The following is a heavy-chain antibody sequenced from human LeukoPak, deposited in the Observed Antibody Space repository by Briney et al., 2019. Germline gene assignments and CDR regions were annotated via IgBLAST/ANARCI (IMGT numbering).Heavy chain of an antibody. D-gene: IGHD2-21*01. CDR3: AREYSHWYFDL. V-gene: IGHV1-69*05. Sequence: GASVKVSCKASGGTFSSYAISWVRQAPGQGLEWMGRIIPIFGTANYAQKFQGRVTITTDESTSTAYMELSSLGSEDSAVYYCAREYSHWYFDLWGRGTLVTVSS. J-gene: IGHJ2*01. CDR2: IIPIFGTA. CDR1: GGTFSSYA.